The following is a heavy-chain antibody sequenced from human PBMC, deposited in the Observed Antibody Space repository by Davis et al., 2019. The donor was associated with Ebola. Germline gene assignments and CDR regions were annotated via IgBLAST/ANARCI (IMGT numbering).Heavy chain of an antibody. V-gene: IGHV3-21*01. CDR3: ASGISVWGSYRFYFDY. CDR1: GFTFSSYS. Sequence: GESLKISCAASGFTFSSYSMNWVRQAPGKGLEWVSSISSSSSYIYYADSVKGRFTISRDNAKNSLYLQMNSLRAEDTAVYYCASGISVWGSYRFYFDYWGQGTLVTVSS. D-gene: IGHD3-16*02. CDR2: ISSSSSYI. J-gene: IGHJ4*02.